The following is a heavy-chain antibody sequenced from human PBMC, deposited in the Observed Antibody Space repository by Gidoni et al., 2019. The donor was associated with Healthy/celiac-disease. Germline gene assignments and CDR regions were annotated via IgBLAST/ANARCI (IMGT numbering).Heavy chain of an antibody. D-gene: IGHD3-16*01. J-gene: IGHJ5*02. CDR3: ARGWGARKTSVDSSSGFDP. V-gene: IGHV4-31*01. CDR2: IYYSGST. Sequence: QVQLQESGPGLVKPSQTLSLPCTVSGGSISSGGYYWSWIRQHPGKGLEWFGYIYYSGSTYYNPSLKSLVTISVDTSKNQFSLKLSSVTAADTAVYYCARGWGARKTSVDSSSGFDPWGQGTLVTVSS. CDR1: GGSISSGGYY.